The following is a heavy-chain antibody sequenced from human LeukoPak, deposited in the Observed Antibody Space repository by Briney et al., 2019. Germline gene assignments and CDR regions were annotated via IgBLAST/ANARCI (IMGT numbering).Heavy chain of an antibody. CDR2: ISGSGSTT. CDR3: ARPRLEYCSGGSCFDAFDI. V-gene: IGHV3-23*01. CDR1: GFTFSSYA. D-gene: IGHD2-15*01. Sequence: GGSLRLSCAASGFTFSSYAMNWVRQALGKGLEWVSAISGSGSTTYYADSVKGRFTISRDNSKNTLFLQMNSLTAEDTAIYSCARPRLEYCSGGSCFDAFDIWGQGTMVTVSS. J-gene: IGHJ3*02.